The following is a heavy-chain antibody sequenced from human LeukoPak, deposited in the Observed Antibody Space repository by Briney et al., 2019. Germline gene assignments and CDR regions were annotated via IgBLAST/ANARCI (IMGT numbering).Heavy chain of an antibody. D-gene: IGHD5-24*01. CDR2: IYTSGST. CDR1: GGSISSGSYY. CDR3: AGLIDGLRPFDI. Sequence: SQTLSLTCTVSGGSISSGSYYLSWIRQPAGKGLEWIGRIYTSGSTNYNPSLKSRVTISIDTSKNQFSLKLSSVTAADTAVYYCAGLIDGLRPFDIWGQGTMVTVSS. V-gene: IGHV4-61*02. J-gene: IGHJ3*02.